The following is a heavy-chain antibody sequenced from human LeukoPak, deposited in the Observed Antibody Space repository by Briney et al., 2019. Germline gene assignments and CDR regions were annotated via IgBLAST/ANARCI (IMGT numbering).Heavy chain of an antibody. Sequence: PSETLSLTCAVYGGSFSGYYWSWTRQPPGKGLEWIGEINHSGSTNYNPSLKSRVTISVDTSKNQFPLKLSSVTAADTAVYYCARGLLIAAGNWFDPWGQGTLVTVSS. J-gene: IGHJ5*02. CDR2: INHSGST. D-gene: IGHD6-13*01. CDR3: ARGLLIAAGNWFDP. V-gene: IGHV4-34*01. CDR1: GGSFSGYY.